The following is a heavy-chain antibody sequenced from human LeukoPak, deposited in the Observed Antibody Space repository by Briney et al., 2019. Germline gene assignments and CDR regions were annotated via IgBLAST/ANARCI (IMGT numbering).Heavy chain of an antibody. J-gene: IGHJ5*02. CDR3: ARVVVEIGYSSGP. V-gene: IGHV3-48*03. Sequence: PGGSLRLSCAASGFTFSSYEMNWVRQAPGKGLEWASYISSGGRTIYYADSVKGRFTISRANAKNSPHLQMNILRAEDTAVYYCARVVVEIGYSSGPGGQGTLVTVS. CDR2: ISSGGRTI. CDR1: GFTFSSYE. D-gene: IGHD6-19*01.